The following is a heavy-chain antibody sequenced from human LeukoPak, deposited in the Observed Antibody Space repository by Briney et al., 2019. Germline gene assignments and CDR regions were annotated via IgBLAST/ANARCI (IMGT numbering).Heavy chain of an antibody. CDR1: GGSISSSSYY. Sequence: SETLSLTCTVSGGSISSSSYYWGWIRQPPGKGLEWIGSIYYSGSTYYNPSLKSRVTISVDTSKNQFSLKLSSVTAADTAVYYCAREQLGIGYYYYYMDVWGKGTTVTVSS. D-gene: IGHD7-27*01. J-gene: IGHJ6*03. CDR3: AREQLGIGYYYYYMDV. CDR2: IYYSGST. V-gene: IGHV4-39*07.